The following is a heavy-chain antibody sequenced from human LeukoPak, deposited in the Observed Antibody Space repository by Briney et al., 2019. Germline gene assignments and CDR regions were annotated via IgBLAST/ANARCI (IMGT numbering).Heavy chain of an antibody. Sequence: VASVKVSCTASGYTFTSYDINWVRQAPGRGLEWMGWMNPSSGDTGYAQKFQGRVIMTRNTSISTAYMELSSLRSEDTAVYYCARAGTGFNCGQGALVTVSS. V-gene: IGHV1-8*01. D-gene: IGHD3-10*01. J-gene: IGHJ4*02. CDR1: GYTFTSYD. CDR2: MNPSSGDT. CDR3: ARAGTGFN.